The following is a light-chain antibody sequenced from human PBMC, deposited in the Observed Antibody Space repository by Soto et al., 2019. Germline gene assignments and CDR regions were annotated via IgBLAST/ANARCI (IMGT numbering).Light chain of an antibody. J-gene: IGKJ1*01. Sequence: EIVLTQSPVTLSLSPGERATLSCRASQSVRSSLAWYQQKPGQAPRLLFYGASNRATGIPDRFSGSGSETDFTLTISDVEPEDFAVYYCHQRQSWPRTFGQGTKVDIK. V-gene: IGKV3-11*01. CDR2: GAS. CDR1: QSVRSS. CDR3: HQRQSWPRT.